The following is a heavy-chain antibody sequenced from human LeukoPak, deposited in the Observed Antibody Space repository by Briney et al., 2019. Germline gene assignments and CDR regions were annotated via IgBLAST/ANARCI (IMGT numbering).Heavy chain of an antibody. V-gene: IGHV3-21*01. CDR3: ARAASNWGDAFDI. Sequence: GGSLRLSCAASGFTFSSYSMNWVRQAPGKGLEWVSSISSSSYIYYADSVKGRFTISRDNAKNSLYLQMNSLRAEDTAVYYCARAASNWGDAFDIWGQGTMVTVSS. J-gene: IGHJ3*02. CDR1: GFTFSSYS. CDR2: ISSSSYI. D-gene: IGHD7-27*01.